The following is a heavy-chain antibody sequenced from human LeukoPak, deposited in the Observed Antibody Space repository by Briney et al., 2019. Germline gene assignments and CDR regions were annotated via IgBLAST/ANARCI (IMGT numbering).Heavy chain of an antibody. CDR2: IIPIFGTA. J-gene: IGHJ6*02. CDR1: GGTFSSYA. Sequence: ASVKVSCKASGGTFSSYAISWVRQAPGQGLEWMGGIIPIFGTANYAQKFQGRVTITADESTSTAYMELSSLRSEDTAVYYCARIRYRGQWLVQLRPPRSLGYHGMDVWGQGTTVTVSS. D-gene: IGHD6-19*01. V-gene: IGHV1-69*13. CDR3: ARIRYRGQWLVQLRPPRSLGYHGMDV.